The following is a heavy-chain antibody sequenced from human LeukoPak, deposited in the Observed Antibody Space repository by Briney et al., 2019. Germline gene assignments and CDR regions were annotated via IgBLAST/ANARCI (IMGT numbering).Heavy chain of an antibody. CDR2: IYYSGST. CDR1: GGSISSGGYY. Sequence: SQSRSLTCTVAGGSISSGGYYWSWILQHPGNGLEWIGHIYYSGSTYYNPSLKSRVTISVDTSKNQFSLKLSSVTAADTAVYYCARAVITMVRGVIDPWGQGTLVTVSS. CDR3: ARAVITMVRGVIDP. D-gene: IGHD3-10*01. V-gene: IGHV4-31*03. J-gene: IGHJ5*02.